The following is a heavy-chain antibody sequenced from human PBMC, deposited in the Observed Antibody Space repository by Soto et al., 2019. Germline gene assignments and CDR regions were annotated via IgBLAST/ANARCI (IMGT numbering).Heavy chain of an antibody. D-gene: IGHD3-22*01. CDR3: ARAPYYYDSRVNWFDP. J-gene: IGHJ5*02. CDR2: IFYSGST. V-gene: IGHV4-39*01. Sequence: PSETLSLTCTVSGGSISSSSYYWGWIRKPPGKGLEWIGSIFYSGSTYYNPSLKSRVTISVDTSKNQFSLKLSSVTAADTAVYYCARAPYYYDSRVNWFDPWGQGTLVTVSS. CDR1: GGSISSSSYY.